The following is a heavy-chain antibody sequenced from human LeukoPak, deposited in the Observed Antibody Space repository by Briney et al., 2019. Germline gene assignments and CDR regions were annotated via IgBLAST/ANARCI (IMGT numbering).Heavy chain of an antibody. CDR1: GGSISSGGYY. J-gene: IGHJ3*02. D-gene: IGHD2-15*01. V-gene: IGHV4-30-4*08. CDR3: ASAHLRYCSGGSCLGNAFDI. Sequence: SETLSLTCTVSGGSISSGGYYWSWIRQHPGKGLEWIGYIYYSGSTYYNPSLKSRVTISVDTSKNQFSLKLSSVTAADTAVYYCASAHLRYCSGGSCLGNAFDIWGQGTMVTVSS. CDR2: IYYSGST.